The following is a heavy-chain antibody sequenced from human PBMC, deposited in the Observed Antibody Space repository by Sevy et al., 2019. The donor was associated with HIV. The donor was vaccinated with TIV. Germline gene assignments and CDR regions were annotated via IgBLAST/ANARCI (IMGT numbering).Heavy chain of an antibody. V-gene: IGHV3-7*03. D-gene: IGHD3-10*01. J-gene: IGHJ6*02. Sequence: GGSLRLSCAGSGFTFKNYWVTWVRQAPGKGLEWVANIKPDGSERNYVDSVRGRFTISRDNAKNSLYLQMGSLRADDTAVYYCARGPRDYGSQSYYNPPYALEVGGQGTTVTVSS. CDR1: GFTFKNYW. CDR2: IKPDGSER. CDR3: ARGPRDYGSQSYYNPPYALEV.